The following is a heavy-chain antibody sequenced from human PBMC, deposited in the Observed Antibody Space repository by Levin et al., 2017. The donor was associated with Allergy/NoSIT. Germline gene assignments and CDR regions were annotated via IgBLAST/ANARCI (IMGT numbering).Heavy chain of an antibody. Sequence: GASVKVSCKASGYTFTSYAMNWVRQAPGQGLEWMGWINTNTGNPTYAQGFTGRFVFSLDTSVSTAYLQISSLKAEDTAVYYCARDWYILTGSDSFNWGQGTLVTVSS. CDR2: INTNTGNP. V-gene: IGHV7-4-1*02. D-gene: IGHD3-9*01. J-gene: IGHJ4*02. CDR1: GYTFTSYA. CDR3: ARDWYILTGSDSFN.